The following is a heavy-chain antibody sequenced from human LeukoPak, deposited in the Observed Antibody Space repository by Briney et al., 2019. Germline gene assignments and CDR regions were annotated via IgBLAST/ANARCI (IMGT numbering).Heavy chain of an antibody. V-gene: IGHV5-51*01. CDR1: GYSFTSYW. CDR2: IYPGDSDT. Sequence: GESLKISCKGSGYSFTSYWIGWVRQMPGKGLEWMGIIYPGDSDTRYSPSFQGQVTISADMSISTAYLQWSSLKASDTAMYYCARKIGYCSGGSCYYFDYWGQGTLVTVSS. CDR3: ARKIGYCSGGSCYYFDY. D-gene: IGHD2-15*01. J-gene: IGHJ4*02.